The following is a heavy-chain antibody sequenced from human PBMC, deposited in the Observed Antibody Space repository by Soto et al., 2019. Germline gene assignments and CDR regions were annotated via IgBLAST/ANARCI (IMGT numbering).Heavy chain of an antibody. J-gene: IGHJ4*02. CDR2: INAGNGNT. Sequence: QVQLVQSGAEVKKPGASVKVSCKASGYTFTSYAMRWVRQAPGQRLEWMGWINAGNGNTKYSQKFQGRVTITRDTSASTAYMELSSLRSEDTAVYYCARVGGYYFDSSGLDYWGQGTLVTVSS. CDR1: GYTFTSYA. CDR3: ARVGGYYFDSSGLDY. V-gene: IGHV1-3*01. D-gene: IGHD3-22*01.